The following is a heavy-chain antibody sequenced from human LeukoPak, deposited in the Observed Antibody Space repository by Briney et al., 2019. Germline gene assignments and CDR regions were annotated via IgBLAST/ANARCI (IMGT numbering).Heavy chain of an antibody. CDR3: ARGPYAYTSSATLGSYNWFDP. J-gene: IGHJ5*02. CDR1: GYSFPNYW. Sequence: GESLKISCKGSGYSFPNYWIGWVRQMPGKGLEWMGIIYPGDSHIRYSPSFQDQVTISVDKSISTAYLQWSSLKASDTAMYYCARGPYAYTSSATLGSYNWFDPWGQGSLVTVSS. V-gene: IGHV5-51*01. D-gene: IGHD2-2*02. CDR2: IYPGDSHI.